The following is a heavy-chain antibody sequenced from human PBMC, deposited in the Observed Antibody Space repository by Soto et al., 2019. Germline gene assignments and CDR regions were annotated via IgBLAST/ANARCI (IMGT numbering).Heavy chain of an antibody. Sequence: SETQSHTCTVSGGSIRSSRYYWGRIRQPPGKGLEWIGSIYYSGSTYYNPSLKSRVTISVDTSKNQFSLKLSSVTAADTAVYYCASHMWVAVAGTFYFDYWGQGTLVTVSS. J-gene: IGHJ4*02. CDR3: ASHMWVAVAGTFYFDY. CDR1: GGSIRSSRYY. CDR2: IYYSGST. V-gene: IGHV4-39*01. D-gene: IGHD6-19*01.